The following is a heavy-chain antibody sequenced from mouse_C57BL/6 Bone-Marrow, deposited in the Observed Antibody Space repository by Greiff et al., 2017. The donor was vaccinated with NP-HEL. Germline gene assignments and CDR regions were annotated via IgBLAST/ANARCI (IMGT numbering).Heavy chain of an antibody. J-gene: IGHJ2*01. CDR1: GYTFTSYW. CDR2: IYPGSGST. Sequence: QVQLQQPGAELVKPGASVKMSCKASGYTFTSYWITWVKPRPGQGLEWIGDIYPGSGSTNYNEKFKSKATLTVDTSSSTAYMQLSSLTSEDSAVYYCARSSGYGGAYYFDYWGQGTTLTVSS. D-gene: IGHD3-1*01. V-gene: IGHV1-55*01. CDR3: ARSSGYGGAYYFDY.